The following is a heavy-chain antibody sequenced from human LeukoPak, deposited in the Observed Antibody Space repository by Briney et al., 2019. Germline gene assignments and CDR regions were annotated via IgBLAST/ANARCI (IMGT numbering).Heavy chain of an antibody. J-gene: IGHJ4*02. CDR1: GFTFSSYA. D-gene: IGHD4-23*01. CDR3: VKDRWVDY. Sequence: GGSLRLSCSASGFTFSSYAMHWVRQAPGKGLDYVSSISSDGGKTYYADSVKGRFTISRDNSKNTLNLQMSGLRAEDTAVYYCVKDRWVDYWGQGTLVTVSS. CDR2: ISSDGGKT. V-gene: IGHV3-64D*09.